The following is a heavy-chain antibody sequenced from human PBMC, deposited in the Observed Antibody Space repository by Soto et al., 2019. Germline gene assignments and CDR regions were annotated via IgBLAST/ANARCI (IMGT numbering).Heavy chain of an antibody. CDR1: GCTFTGYY. Sequence: EASVKVSCRASGCTFTGYYMHWVRQAPGQGLEWMGGIIPIFDTANYAQKFQGRVTITADESTSTAYMELSSLRSEDTAVYYCARWDYDILTGYSSEYYFDYWGQGTLVTVSS. D-gene: IGHD3-9*01. CDR2: IIPIFDTA. V-gene: IGHV1-69*13. J-gene: IGHJ4*02. CDR3: ARWDYDILTGYSSEYYFDY.